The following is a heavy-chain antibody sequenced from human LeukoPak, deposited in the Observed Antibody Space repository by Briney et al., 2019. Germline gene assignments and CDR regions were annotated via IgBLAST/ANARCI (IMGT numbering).Heavy chain of an antibody. J-gene: IGHJ2*01. CDR1: GGTFSSYA. CDR2: IIPIFGTA. Sequence: ASVKFSCKASGGTFSSYAISWVRQAHGQGLEWMGGIIPIFGTANYAQKFQGRVTITTDESTSTAYMELSSLRSEDTAVYYCARSGDNGYFDLWGRGTLVTVSS. CDR3: ARSGDNGYFDL. V-gene: IGHV1-69*05. D-gene: IGHD2-21*01.